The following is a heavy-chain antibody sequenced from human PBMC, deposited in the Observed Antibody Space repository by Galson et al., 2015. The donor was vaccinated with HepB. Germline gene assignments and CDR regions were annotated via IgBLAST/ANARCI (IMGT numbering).Heavy chain of an antibody. CDR3: ARVDAKWYSSGWYRSWSDP. D-gene: IGHD6-19*01. Sequence: SLRLSCAASGFTFSSYWMSWVRQAPGKGLEWVANIKRDGSEKYYVDSVKGRFTISRDNTKNSLYLQMNSLRAEDTAVYYGARVDAKWYSSGWYRSWSDPRGQGTLVSVSP. CDR2: IKRDGSEK. J-gene: IGHJ5*02. CDR1: GFTFSSYW. V-gene: IGHV3-7*03.